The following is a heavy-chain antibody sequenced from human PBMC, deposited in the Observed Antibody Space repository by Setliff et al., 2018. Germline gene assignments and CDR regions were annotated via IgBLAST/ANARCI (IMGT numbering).Heavy chain of an antibody. CDR2: IYYSGST. V-gene: IGHV4-59*12. CDR1: GGSISSYY. Sequence: SETLSLTCTVSGGSISSYYWSWIRQPPGKGLEWIGYIYYSGSTNYNPSLKSRVTISVDMSENQFSLNLNSLTAADTAVYYCAIEQWLDPPGYYYMDVWAKGTTVTVSS. D-gene: IGHD6-19*01. CDR3: AIEQWLDPPGYYYMDV. J-gene: IGHJ6*03.